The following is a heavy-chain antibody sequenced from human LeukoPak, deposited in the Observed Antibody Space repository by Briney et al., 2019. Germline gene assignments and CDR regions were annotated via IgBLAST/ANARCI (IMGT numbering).Heavy chain of an antibody. D-gene: IGHD4-17*01. V-gene: IGHV1-3*01. CDR1: GYTFTNYA. J-gene: IGHJ6*02. CDR2: IIVGNGDT. Sequence: GASVKVSCKASGYTFTNYAIYWVRQAPGQRLEWMGWIIVGNGDTKYSQNFQGRFTITRDTSASTAYMELSSLRSEDTAVYFCARDKSTVTTSLGPVYGMDVWGQGTSVTVSS. CDR3: ARDKSTVTTSLGPVYGMDV.